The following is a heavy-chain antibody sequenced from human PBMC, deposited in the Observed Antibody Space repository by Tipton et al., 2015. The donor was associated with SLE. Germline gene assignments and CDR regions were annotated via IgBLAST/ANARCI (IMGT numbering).Heavy chain of an antibody. CDR3: ARVGLGLHLGVSTDY. D-gene: IGHD3-16*01. Sequence: SLRLSCAASGFTFSSYAMSWVRQAPGKGLEWVSSISSSSSYIYYADSVKGRFTISRDNAKNSLYLQMNSLRAEDTAVYYCARVGLGLHLGVSTDYWGQGTLVTVSS. CDR2: ISSSSSYI. CDR1: GFTFSSYA. V-gene: IGHV3-21*03. J-gene: IGHJ4*02.